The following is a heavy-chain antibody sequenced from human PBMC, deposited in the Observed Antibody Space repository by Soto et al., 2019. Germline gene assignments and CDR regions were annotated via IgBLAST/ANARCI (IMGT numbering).Heavy chain of an antibody. D-gene: IGHD1-1*01. V-gene: IGHV3-74*01. Sequence: GGSLRLACEASGFIFSNYWMHWVRQTPGTGLVWVSRISNDGSITNYADSVKGRFTISRDNAKNTLYLQMNSLRAEDTAVYYCAKDLTWNQADYWGRGA. CDR2: ISNDGSIT. J-gene: IGHJ4*02. CDR3: AKDLTWNQADY. CDR1: GFIFSNYW.